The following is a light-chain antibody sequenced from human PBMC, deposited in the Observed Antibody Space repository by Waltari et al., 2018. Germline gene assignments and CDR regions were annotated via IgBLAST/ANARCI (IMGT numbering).Light chain of an antibody. CDR3: SSQTLDGLVL. Sequence: QSALTQPASVSGSPGQSITISCSGLGSAAGASAPVSWHQHHPDKAPQVIIYDVTHRPSGVSDRFSASKSANTASLTISRLQPEDEADYYCSSQTLDGLVLFGGGTRLTVL. CDR2: DVT. CDR1: GSAAGASAP. V-gene: IGLV2-14*03. J-gene: IGLJ2*01.